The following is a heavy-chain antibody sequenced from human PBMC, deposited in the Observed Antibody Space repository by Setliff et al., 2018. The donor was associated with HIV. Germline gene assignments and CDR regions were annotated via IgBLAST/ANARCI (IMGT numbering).Heavy chain of an antibody. D-gene: IGHD2-21*01. CDR2: ISAYNGNT. CDR3: ARGPGEGNGAFDI. CDR1: GYNFINYG. V-gene: IGHV1-18*01. J-gene: IGHJ3*02. Sequence: ASVKVSCKASGYNFINYGISWVREAPGQGLEWMGWISAYNGNTNYAQKFQGRFIMTSDMSTSTADMELRSLRSDDTAVYYCARGPGEGNGAFDIWGQGTMVTV.